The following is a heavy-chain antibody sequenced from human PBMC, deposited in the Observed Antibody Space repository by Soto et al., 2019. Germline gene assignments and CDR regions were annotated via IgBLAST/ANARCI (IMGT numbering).Heavy chain of an antibody. D-gene: IGHD6-6*01. V-gene: IGHV1-69*12. CDR3: AGGEQLVTGYYYGMDV. Sequence: QVQLVQSGAEVKKPGSSVKVSCKASGGTFSSYAISWVRQAPGQGLEWMGGIIPIFGTTNYAQKFQGRVTITADESTSTAYMELSSLRSEDTAVYYCAGGEQLVTGYYYGMDVWGQGTTVTVSS. CDR1: GGTFSSYA. CDR2: IIPIFGTT. J-gene: IGHJ6*02.